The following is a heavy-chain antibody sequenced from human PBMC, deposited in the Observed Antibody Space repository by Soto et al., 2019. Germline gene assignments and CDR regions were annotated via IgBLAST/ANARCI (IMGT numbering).Heavy chain of an antibody. Sequence: GASVKVSCKASGYTFTSYDINWVRQATGQGLEWMGWMNPNSGNTGYAQKFQGRVTMTRNTSISTAYMELSSLRSEDTAVYYCARSPIWSGYLVPNNWFDPWGQGTLVTVSS. D-gene: IGHD3-3*01. CDR2: MNPNSGNT. V-gene: IGHV1-8*01. CDR1: GYTFTSYD. CDR3: ARSPIWSGYLVPNNWFDP. J-gene: IGHJ5*02.